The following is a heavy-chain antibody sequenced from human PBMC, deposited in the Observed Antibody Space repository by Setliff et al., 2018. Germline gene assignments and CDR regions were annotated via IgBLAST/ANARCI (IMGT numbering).Heavy chain of an antibody. J-gene: IGHJ6*03. V-gene: IGHV3-11*04. CDR3: ARGSRFYIGYYGNYFFHHMDV. CDR1: GGSINSGVYY. CDR2: ISSSGSNI. Sequence: PSETLSLTCTVSGGSINSGVYYWGWIRQPPGKGLEWLSYISSSGSNILYADSVKGRFTISRDNSKNTLSLQMNSLRAEDTAVYYCARGSRFYIGYYGNYFFHHMDVWGKGTTVTVSS. D-gene: IGHD3-3*01.